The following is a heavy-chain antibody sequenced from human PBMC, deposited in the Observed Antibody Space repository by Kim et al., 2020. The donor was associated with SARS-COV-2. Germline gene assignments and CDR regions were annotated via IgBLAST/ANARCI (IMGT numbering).Heavy chain of an antibody. Sequence: SVKVSSKASGGTFSSYAISWVRQAPGQGLEWMGGIIPIFGTANYAQKFQGRVTITADESTSTAYMELSSLRSEDTAVYYCASSIVVVPAAMPPNFDYWGQGTLVTVSS. D-gene: IGHD2-2*01. CDR2: IIPIFGTA. CDR1: GGTFSSYA. CDR3: ASSIVVVPAAMPPNFDY. J-gene: IGHJ4*02. V-gene: IGHV1-69*13.